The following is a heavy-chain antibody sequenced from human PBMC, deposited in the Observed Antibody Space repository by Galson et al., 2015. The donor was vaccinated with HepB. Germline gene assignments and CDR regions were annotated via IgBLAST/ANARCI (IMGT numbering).Heavy chain of an antibody. D-gene: IGHD3-10*01. V-gene: IGHV4-39*01. CDR1: GGSISSSSYY. CDR2: IYYSGST. Sequence: ETLSLTCTVSGGSISSSSYYWGWIRQPPGKGLEWIGSIYYSGSTYYNPSLKSRVTISVDTSKNQFSLKLSSVTAADTAVYYCARCSIPIIQDNWFDPWGQGTLVTVSS. J-gene: IGHJ5*02. CDR3: ARCSIPIIQDNWFDP.